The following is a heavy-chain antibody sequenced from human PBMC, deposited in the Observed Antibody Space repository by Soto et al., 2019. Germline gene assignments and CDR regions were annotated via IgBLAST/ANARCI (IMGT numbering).Heavy chain of an antibody. J-gene: IGHJ6*02. V-gene: IGHV3-74*01. CDR1: GFTFSSYW. D-gene: IGHD6-6*01. Sequence: GGSLRLSCAASGFTFSSYWMHWVRQAPGKGLVWVSRINSDGSSTSYADSVKGRFTISRDNAKNTLYLQMNSLRAEDTAVYYCARALKSIGAPKFPYYYYGMDVWGQGTTVTVSS. CDR3: ARALKSIGAPKFPYYYYGMDV. CDR2: INSDGSST.